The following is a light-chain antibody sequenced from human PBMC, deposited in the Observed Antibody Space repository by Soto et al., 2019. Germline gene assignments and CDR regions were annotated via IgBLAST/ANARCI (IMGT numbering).Light chain of an antibody. CDR3: QHWTDYSWT. CDR2: KTS. J-gene: IGKJ1*01. CDR1: QSITMW. V-gene: IGKV1-5*03. Sequence: DIHMTQSPSTLSASVGDRVTITCRASQSITMWLAWYQQKPGKAPNLLIYKTSSLESGGHSRFIGSGSGTAFALTISSLQPDDFATYYCQHWTDYSWTFGQGTKVEVK.